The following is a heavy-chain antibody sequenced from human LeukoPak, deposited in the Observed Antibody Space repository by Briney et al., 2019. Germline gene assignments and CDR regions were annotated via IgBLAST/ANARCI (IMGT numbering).Heavy chain of an antibody. Sequence: ASVKVSCKASGGTFSSYAISWVRQAPGQGLEWMGGIIPIFGTANYAQKFQGRVTITADKSTSTAYMELSSLRSEDTAVYYCARGGLAAETWGLDYWGQGTLVTVSS. CDR3: ARGGLAAETWGLDY. V-gene: IGHV1-69*06. J-gene: IGHJ4*02. CDR1: GGTFSSYA. CDR2: IIPIFGTA. D-gene: IGHD6-13*01.